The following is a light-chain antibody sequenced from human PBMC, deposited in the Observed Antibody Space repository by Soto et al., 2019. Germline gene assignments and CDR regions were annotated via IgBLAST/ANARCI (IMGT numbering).Light chain of an antibody. V-gene: IGKV3-15*01. Sequence: EIVMTQSPATLSVSPGERATLSCRASQSVSSNLAWYQQKPGQAPRLLIYGASTRATGIPARFSGSGSGTEFTPTISSLQSEDFAVYYCQQYNSWPSFGGGTKVEIK. J-gene: IGKJ4*01. CDR3: QQYNSWPS. CDR2: GAS. CDR1: QSVSSN.